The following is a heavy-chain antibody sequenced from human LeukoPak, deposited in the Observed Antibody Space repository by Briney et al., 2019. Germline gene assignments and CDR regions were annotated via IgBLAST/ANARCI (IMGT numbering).Heavy chain of an antibody. V-gene: IGHV4-34*01. Sequence: SETLSLTCTVSGSSISSYYWSWIRQPPGKGLEWIGEINHSGSTNYNPSLKSRVTISVDTSKNHFSLKLKSVTAADTAVYYCARPYYGSGSPWDYMDVWGKGTTVTISS. D-gene: IGHD3-10*01. CDR3: ARPYYGSGSPWDYMDV. CDR2: INHSGST. CDR1: GSSISSYY. J-gene: IGHJ6*03.